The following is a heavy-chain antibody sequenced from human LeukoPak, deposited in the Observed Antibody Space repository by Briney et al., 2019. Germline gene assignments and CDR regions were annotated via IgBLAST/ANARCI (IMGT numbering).Heavy chain of an antibody. J-gene: IGHJ6*03. CDR3: ARDGGRISDYYGSVSSLHYYMDA. D-gene: IGHD3-10*01. CDR1: GYTFTDHY. V-gene: IGHV1-2*02. CDR2: INPNSGGT. Sequence: GASVKVSCKASGYTFTDHYMHWVRQAPGQGLEWMGWINPNSGGTNYAQKFQGRVTMTRDTSISTAYMELSRLIPDDTAVYYCARDGGRISDYYGSVSSLHYYMDAWGNGTTVTVCS.